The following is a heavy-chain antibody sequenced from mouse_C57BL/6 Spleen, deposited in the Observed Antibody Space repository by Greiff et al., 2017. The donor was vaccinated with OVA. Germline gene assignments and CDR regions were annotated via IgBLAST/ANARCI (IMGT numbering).Heavy chain of an antibody. D-gene: IGHD1-1*01. J-gene: IGHJ1*03. Sequence: QVQLQQPGAELVKPGASVKVSCKASGYTFPSYWMHWVTQRPGQGLELIGRIHPSDRDTNYNQKFKGKATLTVDKSSSTAYMQLSSLTSEDSAVYYCALYYYGSSPGVWGTGTTVTVSS. CDR1: GYTFPSYW. V-gene: IGHV1-74*01. CDR3: ALYYYGSSPGV. CDR2: IHPSDRDT.